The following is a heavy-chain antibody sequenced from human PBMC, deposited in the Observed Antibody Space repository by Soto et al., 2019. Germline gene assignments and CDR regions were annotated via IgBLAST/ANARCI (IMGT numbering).Heavy chain of an antibody. V-gene: IGHV3-66*04. CDR1: GFTVSSNY. Sequence: EVQLVESGGGLVQPGGSLRLSCAASGFTVSSNYMSWVRQAPGKGLEWVSVIYSGGSTYYADSVKGRFTISRDNSKNTPYLQMNSLRAEDTAVYYCARQVRYYYYMDVWGKGTTVTVSS. J-gene: IGHJ6*03. CDR3: ARQVRYYYYMDV. CDR2: IYSGGST.